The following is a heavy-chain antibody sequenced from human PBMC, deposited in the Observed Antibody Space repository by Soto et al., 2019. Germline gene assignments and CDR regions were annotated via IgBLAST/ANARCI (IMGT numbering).Heavy chain of an antibody. CDR3: ARDNFWSGYSDYYYYGMDV. D-gene: IGHD3-3*01. CDR1: GGSISSSSYY. V-gene: IGHV4-39*02. CDR2: IYYSGST. J-gene: IGHJ6*02. Sequence: SETLSLTCTVSGGSISSSSYYWGWIRQPPGKGLEWIGSIYYSGSTYYNPSLKSRVTISVDTSKNQFSLKLSSVTAADTAVYYCARDNFWSGYSDYYYYGMDVWGQGTTVTVSS.